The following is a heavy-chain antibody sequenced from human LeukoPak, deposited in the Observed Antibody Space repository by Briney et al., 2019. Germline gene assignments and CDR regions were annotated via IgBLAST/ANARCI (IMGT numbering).Heavy chain of an antibody. CDR1: GFTFRSYS. J-gene: IGHJ5*02. CDR3: ARDRRHYDFWSGYYDL. D-gene: IGHD3-3*01. CDR2: ISSSDTYI. Sequence: GGSLRLSCAASGFTFRSYSMNWVRQAPGKGLEWVSSISSSDTYIYYADSVKGRFTISRDNAKNSLYLQMNSLRAEDTAVYYCARDRRHYDFWSGYYDLWGQGTLVTVSS. V-gene: IGHV3-21*01.